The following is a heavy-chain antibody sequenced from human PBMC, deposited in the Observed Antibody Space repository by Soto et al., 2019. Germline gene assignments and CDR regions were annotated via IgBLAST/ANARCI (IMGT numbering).Heavy chain of an antibody. D-gene: IGHD2-21*02. J-gene: IGHJ4*02. CDR1: GFTFSDYY. CDR2: ISGTSSYT. Sequence: PGGSLRLSXAASGFTFSDYYMSWIRQAPGKGLEWVSYISGTSSYTNYADSVKGRFTISRDNAKKSLYLDMSSLRAEDTAVYYCARDRAFCGGDCYPGYFDYWGQGILVTVSS. V-gene: IGHV3-11*06. CDR3: ARDRAFCGGDCYPGYFDY.